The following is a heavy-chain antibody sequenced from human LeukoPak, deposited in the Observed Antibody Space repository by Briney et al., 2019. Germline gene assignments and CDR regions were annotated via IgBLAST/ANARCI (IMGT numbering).Heavy chain of an antibody. CDR2: ISSSSSTI. D-gene: IGHD3-22*01. CDR3: ARDLIPPRWYYDSSGYYYDY. J-gene: IGHJ4*02. Sequence: GGSLRLSCAASGFTFSSYSMNWVRQAPGKGLEWVSYISSSSSTIYYADSVKGRFTISRDNAKNSLYLQMNSLRAEDTAVYYCARDLIPPRWYYDSSGYYYDYWGQGTLVTVSS. CDR1: GFTFSSYS. V-gene: IGHV3-48*01.